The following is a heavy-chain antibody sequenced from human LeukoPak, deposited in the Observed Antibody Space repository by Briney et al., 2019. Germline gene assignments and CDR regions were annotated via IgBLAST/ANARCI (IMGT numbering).Heavy chain of an antibody. CDR1: GYTFTSYD. Sequence: GASVKVSCKASGYTFTSYDINWVRQATGQGLEWMGWISGYNGNTNYAQKFQGRVSMTADTSTSTAYMELRSLRSDDTAVYYCARSGRGTYYYFDLWGQGTLVTVSS. J-gene: IGHJ4*02. D-gene: IGHD1-26*01. CDR2: ISGYNGNT. V-gene: IGHV1-18*01. CDR3: ARSGRGTYYYFDL.